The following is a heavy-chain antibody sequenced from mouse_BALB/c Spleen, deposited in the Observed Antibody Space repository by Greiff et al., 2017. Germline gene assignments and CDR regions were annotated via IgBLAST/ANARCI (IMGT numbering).Heavy chain of an antibody. CDR3: ARGEFAY. J-gene: IGHJ3*01. CDR1: GYAFTNYL. V-gene: IGHV1-54*01. Sequence: QVQLQQSGAELVRPGTSVEVSCKASGYAFTNYLIEWVKQRPGQGLEWIGVINPGSGGTNYNEKFKGKATLTADKSSSTAYMQLSSLTSEDSAVYFCARGEFAYWGQGTLVTVSA. CDR2: INPGSGGT.